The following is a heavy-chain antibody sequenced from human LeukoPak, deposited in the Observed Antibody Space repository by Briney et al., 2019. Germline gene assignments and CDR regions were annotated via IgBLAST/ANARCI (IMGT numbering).Heavy chain of an antibody. CDR1: GFTFSSYG. J-gene: IGHJ4*02. CDR3: ARRPSSGWYADFDY. D-gene: IGHD6-19*01. CDR2: IWYDGSNK. V-gene: IGHV3-33*01. Sequence: GGSLRLSCAASGFTFSSYGMHWVRQAPGKGLEWVAVIWYDGSNKYYADSVKGRFTISRDNSKNTLYLQMNSLRAEDTAVYYCARRPSSGWYADFDYWGQGTLVTVSS.